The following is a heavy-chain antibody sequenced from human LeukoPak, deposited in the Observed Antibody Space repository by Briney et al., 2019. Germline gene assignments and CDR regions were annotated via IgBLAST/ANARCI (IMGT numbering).Heavy chain of an antibody. CDR2: IYYSGST. Sequence: PSETLSLTWTFSGGSISSYYWSWIRQPPGKGLEWIGYIYYSGSTNYNPSLKSRVTISVDTSKNQFSLKLSSVTAADTAVYYCARLVVPAAMSYYYGMDVWGQGTTVTVSS. J-gene: IGHJ6*02. D-gene: IGHD2-2*01. CDR1: GGSISSYY. V-gene: IGHV4-59*08. CDR3: ARLVVPAAMSYYYGMDV.